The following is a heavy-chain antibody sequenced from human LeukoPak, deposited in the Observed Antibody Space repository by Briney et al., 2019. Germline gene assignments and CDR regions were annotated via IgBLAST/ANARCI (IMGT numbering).Heavy chain of an antibody. J-gene: IGHJ4*02. D-gene: IGHD1-26*01. V-gene: IGHV4-39*07. CDR1: GGSTSSSTFY. Sequence: SETLCLTCTVSGGSTSSSTFYWGWIRQPPGKGLEWIGSLYYSGSTYYNPSLKSRVTISVDTSKNQFSLKLSSVTAADTAVYYCAREVVGATGTYYFDYWGQGTLVTVSS. CDR3: AREVVGATGTYYFDY. CDR2: LYYSGST.